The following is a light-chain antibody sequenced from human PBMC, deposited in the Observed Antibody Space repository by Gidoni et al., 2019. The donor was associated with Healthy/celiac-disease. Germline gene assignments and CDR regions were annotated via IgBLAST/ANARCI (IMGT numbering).Light chain of an antibody. CDR2: DAS. V-gene: IGKV3-11*01. CDR3: QQRSNWPIT. J-gene: IGKJ5*01. Sequence: PGERATLSCRASQSVSSYLAWYHQKPGQAPRLLIYDASNRATGIPARFSGSGSGTDFTLTISSLEPEDFAVYYCQQRSNWPITFGQGTRLEIK. CDR1: QSVSSY.